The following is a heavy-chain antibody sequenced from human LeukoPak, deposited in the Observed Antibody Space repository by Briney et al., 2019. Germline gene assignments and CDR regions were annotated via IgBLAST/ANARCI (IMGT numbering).Heavy chain of an antibody. D-gene: IGHD3-10*01. CDR3: ARGAAYGSGSYGNWFDP. V-gene: IGHV4-39*07. CDR1: GGFISSSSYY. J-gene: IGHJ5*02. Sequence: SETLSLTCAVSGGFISSSSYYWGWIRQPPGKGLEWIGSIYYSGSTYYNPSLKSRVTISVDTSKNQFSLKLSSVTAADTAVYYCARGAAYGSGSYGNWFDPWGQGTLVTVSS. CDR2: IYYSGST.